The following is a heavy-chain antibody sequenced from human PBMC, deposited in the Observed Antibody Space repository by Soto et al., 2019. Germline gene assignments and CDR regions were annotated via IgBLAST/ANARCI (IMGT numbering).Heavy chain of an antibody. D-gene: IGHD2-2*01. J-gene: IGHJ6*02. Sequence: QVQLVQSGAEVKKPGSSVKVSCKASGGTFSSYAISWVRQAPGQGLEWMGGIIPIFGTANYAQKFQGRVTITADESTSTAYMELSSLRSEDTAVYYCARDVVDIVVVPAAVGAGMDVWGQGTTVTVYS. V-gene: IGHV1-69*01. CDR2: IIPIFGTA. CDR3: ARDVVDIVVVPAAVGAGMDV. CDR1: GGTFSSYA.